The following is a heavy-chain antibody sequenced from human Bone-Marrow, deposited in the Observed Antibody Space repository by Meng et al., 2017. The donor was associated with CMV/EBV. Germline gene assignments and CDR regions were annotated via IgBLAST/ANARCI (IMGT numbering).Heavy chain of an antibody. J-gene: IGHJ6*02. CDR2: INSDGSST. CDR1: GFTFSSYW. D-gene: IGHD1-1*01. Sequence: GGSLRLSCAASGFTFSSYWMHWVRQAPGKGLVWVSRINSDGSSTNYADSVKGRFTISRDNAENTLYLQMNSLRAEDTAVYYCARESTGYYYGMDVWGQGTTVTVSS. CDR3: ARESTGYYYGMDV. V-gene: IGHV3-74*01.